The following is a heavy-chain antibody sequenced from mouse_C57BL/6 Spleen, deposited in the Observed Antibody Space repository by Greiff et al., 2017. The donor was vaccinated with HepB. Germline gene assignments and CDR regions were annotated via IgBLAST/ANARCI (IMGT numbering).Heavy chain of an antibody. D-gene: IGHD1-1*01. V-gene: IGHV1-74*01. CDR2: INPSDSDT. CDR1: GYTFNSYW. Sequence: VQLQQPGAELVNPGASVKVSCKTSGYTFNSYWTYWVKRRPGQGLEWIGRINPSDSDTNYNQKFKGKATLTVDKSSSTAYMQLSSLRSEDSAVYCCAIYGYVGACYIGGWCEVTTFSVSS. CDR3: AIYGYVGACYIGG. J-gene: IGHJ1*01.